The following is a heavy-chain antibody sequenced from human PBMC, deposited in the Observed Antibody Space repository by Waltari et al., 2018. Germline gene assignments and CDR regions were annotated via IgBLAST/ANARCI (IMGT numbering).Heavy chain of an antibody. J-gene: IGHJ4*02. V-gene: IGHV4-39*01. Sequence: QLQLQESGPGLVKPSETLSLTCTVSGGSISSSSYYWGWIRQPPGKGLEWIGSIYYSGSTYCNPSLKSRVTISVDTSKNQFSLKLSSVTAADTAVYYCASLTSIAAPFDYWGQGTLVTVSS. CDR2: IYYSGST. CDR3: ASLTSIAAPFDY. D-gene: IGHD6-6*01. CDR1: GGSISSSSYY.